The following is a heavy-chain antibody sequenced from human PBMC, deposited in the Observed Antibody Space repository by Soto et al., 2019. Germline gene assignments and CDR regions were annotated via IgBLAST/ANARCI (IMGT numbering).Heavy chain of an antibody. D-gene: IGHD3-22*01. Sequence: SETLSLTCAVSGGSISSDNWWSWVRQPPGKGLEWIGEISHSGSTNYNPSLKSRVTISVDTSKNQFSLKLSSVTAADTAVYYCARNYDSSGYPTYYYGMDVWGQGTTVTVSS. CDR1: GGSISSDNW. J-gene: IGHJ6*02. CDR2: ISHSGST. CDR3: ARNYDSSGYPTYYYGMDV. V-gene: IGHV4-4*02.